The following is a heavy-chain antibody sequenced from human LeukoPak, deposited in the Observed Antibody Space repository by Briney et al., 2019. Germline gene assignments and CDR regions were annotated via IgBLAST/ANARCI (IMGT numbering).Heavy chain of an antibody. CDR1: GYSFTSYW. J-gene: IGHJ4*02. V-gene: IGHV5-51*01. CDR2: IYPGDSDT. D-gene: IGHD3-22*01. Sequence: GESLKISCKGSGYSFTSYWIGWVRQMPGKGLEWMGIIYPGDSDTRYSPSFQGQVTISADKSISTAYLQWSSLKASDTAMYYCARHVGTFSSGSLGWFLDYWGQGTLVTVSS. CDR3: ARHVGTFSSGSLGWFLDY.